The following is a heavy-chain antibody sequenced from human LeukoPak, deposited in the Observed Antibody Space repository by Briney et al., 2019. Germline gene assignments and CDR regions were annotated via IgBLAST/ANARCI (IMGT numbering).Heavy chain of an antibody. CDR3: ARWVAAADP. CDR2: INTNTGQP. D-gene: IGHD6-13*01. Sequence: ASVKVCCKASGYRFATYAITWVRQAPGQGLEWMGWINTNTGQPAYAQGFTGRFVFSLDTSVTTAYLQITSLKTEDTAVYYCARWVAAADPWGQGTLVTVSS. J-gene: IGHJ5*02. V-gene: IGHV7-4-1*02. CDR1: GYRFATYA.